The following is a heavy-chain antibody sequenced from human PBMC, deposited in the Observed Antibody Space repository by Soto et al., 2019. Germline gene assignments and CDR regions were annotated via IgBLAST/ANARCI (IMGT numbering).Heavy chain of an antibody. J-gene: IGHJ4*02. Sequence: QVQLVQSGAEVKKPGSSVKVSCKASGGTFSSYTISWVRQAPGQGLEWMGRIIPILGIANYAQKFQGRVTVNAAKATSTDYMELSSLRSEDTAVYYCAWRDEYGGNLRGDYWGQGTMVTVSS. V-gene: IGHV1-69*02. CDR2: IIPILGIA. D-gene: IGHD2-15*01. CDR1: GGTFSSYT. CDR3: AWRDEYGGNLRGDY.